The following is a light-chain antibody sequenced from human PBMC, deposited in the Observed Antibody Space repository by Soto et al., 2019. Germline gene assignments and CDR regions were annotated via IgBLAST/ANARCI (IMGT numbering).Light chain of an antibody. CDR1: SSDVGGYNF. Sequence: QSALPQPASVSGSPGQSITISCTGTSSDVGGYNFVSWYQQHPGKAPKLMIYEVSNRPSGVSNRFSGSKSGNTASLTISGLQAEDEAAYYCSSYTTSVTRVVFGGGTKLTVL. J-gene: IGLJ2*01. CDR3: SSYTTSVTRVV. V-gene: IGLV2-14*01. CDR2: EVS.